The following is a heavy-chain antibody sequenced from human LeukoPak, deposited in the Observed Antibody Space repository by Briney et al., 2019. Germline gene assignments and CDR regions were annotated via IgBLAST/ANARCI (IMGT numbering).Heavy chain of an antibody. V-gene: IGHV1-2*02. CDR2: INPNSGGT. Sequence: ASVKVSCKASGYIFTGYYMHWVRQAPGQGLEWMGWINPNSGGTNYAQKFQGRVTMTRDTSISTAYMELSRLRSDDTAVYYCARDRGYCSSTSCSGPWFDPWGQGTLVTVSS. CDR3: ARDRGYCSSTSCSGPWFDP. J-gene: IGHJ5*02. CDR1: GYIFTGYY. D-gene: IGHD2-2*03.